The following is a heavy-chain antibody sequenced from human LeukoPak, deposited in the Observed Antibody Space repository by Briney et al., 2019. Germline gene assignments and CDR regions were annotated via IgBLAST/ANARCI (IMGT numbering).Heavy chain of an antibody. D-gene: IGHD6-19*01. CDR3: ARDPIAVAGTWFDP. J-gene: IGHJ5*02. Sequence: SETLSLTCTVSGGSISSYYWSWIRQPPGKGLEWIGYIYYSGSTNYNPSLKSRVTISVDTSKNQFSLKLSSVTAADTAVYYCARDPIAVAGTWFDPWGQGTLVTVSS. V-gene: IGHV4-59*12. CDR2: IYYSGST. CDR1: GGSISSYY.